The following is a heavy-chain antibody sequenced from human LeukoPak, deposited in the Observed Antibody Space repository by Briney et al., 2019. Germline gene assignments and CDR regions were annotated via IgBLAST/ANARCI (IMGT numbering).Heavy chain of an antibody. D-gene: IGHD4-17*01. V-gene: IGHV3-30-3*01. CDR3: ARDRNTVTTSSYFDY. CDR2: ISYDGSNK. Sequence: GRSLRLSCAASGFTFSSHSMHWVRQAPGKGLEWVAVISYDGSNKYYADSVQGRFSISRDNSKNTLYLQVNSLGAEDTAVYSCARDRNTVTTSSYFDYWGQGTLVTVSS. CDR1: GFTFSSHS. J-gene: IGHJ4*02.